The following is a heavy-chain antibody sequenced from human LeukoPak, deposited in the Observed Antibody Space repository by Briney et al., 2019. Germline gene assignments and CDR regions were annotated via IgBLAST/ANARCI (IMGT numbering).Heavy chain of an antibody. CDR1: GGTFSSYA. Sequence: ASVKVSCKASGGTFSSYAISWVRQAPGQGLEWMGRIIPIFGTANYAQKFQGRVTITTDESTSTAYMELSSLRSDDTAVYYCARGEVDTAMAPYFYYMDVWGKGTTVTVSS. J-gene: IGHJ6*03. CDR2: IIPIFGTA. CDR3: ARGEVDTAMAPYFYYMDV. V-gene: IGHV1-69*05. D-gene: IGHD5-18*01.